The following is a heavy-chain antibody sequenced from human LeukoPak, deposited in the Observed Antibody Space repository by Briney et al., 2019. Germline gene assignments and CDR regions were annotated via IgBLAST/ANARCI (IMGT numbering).Heavy chain of an antibody. V-gene: IGHV3-30*02. CDR3: AKDKGSYWDFQH. J-gene: IGHJ1*01. CDR2: IRYDGSNK. Sequence: HPGGSLRLSCAASGFTFSSYGMHWVRQAPGKGLEWVAFIRYDGSNKYYADSVKGRFTISRDNSKNTLYLQMNSLRAEDTALYYCAKDKGSYWDFQHWGQGTLVTVSS. D-gene: IGHD1-26*01. CDR1: GFTFSSYG.